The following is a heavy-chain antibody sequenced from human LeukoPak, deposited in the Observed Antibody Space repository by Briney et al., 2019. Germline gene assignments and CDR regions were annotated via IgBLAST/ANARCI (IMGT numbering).Heavy chain of an antibody. CDR2: INHSGST. J-gene: IGHJ4*02. D-gene: IGHD3-3*01. V-gene: IGHV4-39*07. Sequence: PSETLSLTCTVSGGSISSSSYYWGWIRQPPGKGLEWIGEINHSGSTNYNPSLKSRVTISVDTSKNQFSLKLSSVTAADTAVYYCARGLLESDFWSGYYTRGHFDYWGQGTLVTVSS. CDR1: GGSISSSSYY. CDR3: ARGLLESDFWSGYYTRGHFDY.